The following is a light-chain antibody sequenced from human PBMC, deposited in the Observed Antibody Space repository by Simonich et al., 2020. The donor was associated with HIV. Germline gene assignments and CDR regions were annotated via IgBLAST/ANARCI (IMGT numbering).Light chain of an antibody. CDR3: QVWDSSSDHREV. CDR1: NNGSKS. Sequence: SYVLTQPPSVSVAPGKTARITCGGNNNGSKSVHWYQQKPGQAPVLVVYNDSDRPSGIPERFSGSNSGNTATLTISRVEAGDEADYYCQVWDSSSDHREVFGGGTKLTVL. V-gene: IGLV3-21*03. CDR2: NDS. J-gene: IGLJ2*01.